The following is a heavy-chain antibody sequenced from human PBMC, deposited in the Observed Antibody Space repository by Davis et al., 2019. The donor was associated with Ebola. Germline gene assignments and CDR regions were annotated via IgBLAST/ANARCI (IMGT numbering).Heavy chain of an antibody. Sequence: GESLKISCVASGFSFSTYAMSWVRQAPGKGLEWISGITNSGGRKDYADSVRGRFTISRDNSKNTLYLQMNSLRAEDTAVYYCARSYGLDWGQGTLVTVSS. J-gene: IGHJ4*02. V-gene: IGHV3-23*01. CDR2: ITNSGGRK. CDR3: ARSYGLD. CDR1: GFSFSTYA. D-gene: IGHD5-18*01.